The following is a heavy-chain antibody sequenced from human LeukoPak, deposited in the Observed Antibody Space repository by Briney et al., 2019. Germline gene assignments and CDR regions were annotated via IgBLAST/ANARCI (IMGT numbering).Heavy chain of an antibody. J-gene: IGHJ3*02. Sequence: GGSLRLSCAASGFTVSSNYMSWVRQAPGKGLEWVSVIYSGGSTYYADSVKGRFTISRDNAKNSLYLQMNSLRAEDMALYYCAKENHQGALTDGAFDIWGQGTMVTVSS. V-gene: IGHV3-53*05. D-gene: IGHD1-14*01. CDR2: IYSGGST. CDR3: AKENHQGALTDGAFDI. CDR1: GFTVSSNY.